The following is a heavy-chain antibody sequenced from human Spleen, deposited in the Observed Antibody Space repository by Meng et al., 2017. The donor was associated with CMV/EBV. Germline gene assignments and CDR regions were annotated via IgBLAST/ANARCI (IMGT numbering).Heavy chain of an antibody. V-gene: IGHV1-46*01. CDR2: INPSVNTT. D-gene: IGHD6-6*01. J-gene: IGHJ6*02. CDR3: ARDQVARIAARVYYYYGMDV. CDR1: GHTFTSHY. Sequence: ASVKVSCKASGHTFTSHYIHWVRQAPGQGLEWVGIINPSVNTTSYAQKFQGRVTMTRDTSTSTVFMELSGLRSEDTAVYYCARDQVARIAARVYYYYGMDVWGQGTTVTVSS.